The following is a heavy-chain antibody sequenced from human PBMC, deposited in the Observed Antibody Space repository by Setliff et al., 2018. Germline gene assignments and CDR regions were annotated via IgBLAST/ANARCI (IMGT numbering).Heavy chain of an antibody. CDR2: IIPIFGTA. CDR1: GGTFSSYA. CDR3: ARSETCHSTHCSPYDY. Sequence: SVKVSCKASGGTFSSYAISWVRQAPGQGLEWMGGIIPIFGTANYAQKFQGRVTITADESTSTAYMELSSLRSEDTAVYYCARSETCHSTHCSPYDYWGQGTPVTVSS. J-gene: IGHJ4*02. D-gene: IGHD2-2*01. V-gene: IGHV1-69*13.